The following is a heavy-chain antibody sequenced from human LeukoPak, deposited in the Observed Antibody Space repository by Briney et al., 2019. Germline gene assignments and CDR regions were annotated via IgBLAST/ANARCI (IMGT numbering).Heavy chain of an antibody. Sequence: PGRSLRLSCAASGFTFSSYAMSWVRQAPGKGLEWVSAISGSGGSTYYADSVKGRFTISRDNSKNTLYLQMNSLRAEDTAVYYCAKDSSIAVAGTKNYWGQGTLVTVSS. V-gene: IGHV3-23*01. CDR2: ISGSGGST. D-gene: IGHD6-19*01. J-gene: IGHJ4*02. CDR3: AKDSSIAVAGTKNY. CDR1: GFTFSSYA.